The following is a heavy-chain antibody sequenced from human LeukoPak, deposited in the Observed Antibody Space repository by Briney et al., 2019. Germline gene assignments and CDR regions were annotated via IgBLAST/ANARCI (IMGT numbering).Heavy chain of an antibody. Sequence: SVKVSCKDSGGTFSSYAISWVRQAPGQGLEWMGGIIPIFGTANYAQKFQGRVTITADESTSTAYMERSSLRSEDTAVYYWAREDPGYKDYYDSSGSWDSFDYWGQGTLVTVSS. V-gene: IGHV1-69*01. CDR1: GGTFSSYA. CDR3: AREDPGYKDYYDSSGSWDSFDY. CDR2: IIPIFGTA. J-gene: IGHJ4*02. D-gene: IGHD3-22*01.